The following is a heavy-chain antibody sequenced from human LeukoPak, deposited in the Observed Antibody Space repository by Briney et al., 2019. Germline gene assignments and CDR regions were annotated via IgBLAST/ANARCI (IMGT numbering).Heavy chain of an antibody. J-gene: IGHJ4*02. CDR2: IYYSGST. V-gene: IGHV4-59*01. D-gene: IGHD3-22*01. Sequence: SETLSLTCTVSGGSIRTYYWSWIRQPPGKGLEWIGYIYYSGSTNYNPSLKSRVTISIDTSKNQFSLKLSSVTAADTAVYYCARDSRYYDSSGYPTPKVDYWGQGTLVTVSS. CDR1: GGSIRTYY. CDR3: ARDSRYYDSSGYPTPKVDY.